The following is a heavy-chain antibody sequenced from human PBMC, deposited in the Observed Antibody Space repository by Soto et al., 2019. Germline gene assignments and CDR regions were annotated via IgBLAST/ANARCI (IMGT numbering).Heavy chain of an antibody. CDR3: VKVQARNWFDP. Sequence: GGSLRLSCSASGFTFSSYAMHWARQAPGKGLEYVSAISSNGGGTYYADSVKGRFTISRDNSKNTLYLQMSSLRAEDTAVYYCVKVQARNWFDPWGQGTLVTVSS. CDR2: ISSNGGGT. CDR1: GFTFSSYA. J-gene: IGHJ5*02. V-gene: IGHV3-64D*08.